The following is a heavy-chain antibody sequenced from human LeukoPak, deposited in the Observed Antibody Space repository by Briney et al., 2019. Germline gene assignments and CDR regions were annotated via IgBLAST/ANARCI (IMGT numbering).Heavy chain of an antibody. CDR1: GFTFSSYE. Sequence: GGSPRLSCAASGFTFSSYEMNWVRQAPGKGLEWVSYISSSGSTIYYADSVKGRFTISRDNAKNSLYLQMNSLRAEDTAVYYCARVVWLYYYYYYMDVWGKGTTVTVSS. CDR3: ARVVWLYYYYYYMDV. D-gene: IGHD3-22*01. V-gene: IGHV3-48*03. J-gene: IGHJ6*03. CDR2: ISSSGSTI.